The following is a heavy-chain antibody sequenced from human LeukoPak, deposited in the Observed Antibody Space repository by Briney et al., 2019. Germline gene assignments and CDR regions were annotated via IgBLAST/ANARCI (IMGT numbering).Heavy chain of an antibody. D-gene: IGHD3-22*01. J-gene: IGHJ3*02. CDR2: ISGYNGNT. CDR3: ASLKNYYDSSGYLVTDALDI. Sequence: GASVKVSCKASGYSFSSYGINWVRQAPGQGLEWMGWISGYNGNTNYAQKLQGRVTMTTDTSTSTAYMELRSLKSDDTTVYYCASLKNYYDSSGYLVTDALDIWGQGTMVTVSS. CDR1: GYSFSSYG. V-gene: IGHV1-18*01.